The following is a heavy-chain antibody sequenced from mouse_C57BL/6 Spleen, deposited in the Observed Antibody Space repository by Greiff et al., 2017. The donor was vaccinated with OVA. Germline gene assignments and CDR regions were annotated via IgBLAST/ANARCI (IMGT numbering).Heavy chain of an antibody. CDR3: ARMEHYGSSPFAY. V-gene: IGHV8-8*01. J-gene: IGHJ3*01. CDR1: GFSLSTFGMG. Sequence: QVQLKQSGPGILQPSQTLSLTCSFSGFSLSTFGMGVGWIRQPSGKGLEWLAHIWWDDDKYYNPALKSRLTISKDTSKNQVFLKIANVDTADTATYYCARMEHYGSSPFAYWGQGTLVTVSA. D-gene: IGHD1-1*01. CDR2: IWWDDDK.